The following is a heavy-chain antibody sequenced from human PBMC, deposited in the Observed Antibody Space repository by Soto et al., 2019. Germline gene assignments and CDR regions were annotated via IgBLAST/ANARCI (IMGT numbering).Heavy chain of an antibody. Sequence: SETLSLTCTVSGGSIRSGYYWTWIRQFPGKGLEWIGYIHSSGTTYYNPSLRSRLYMSVETSKNQFPLELSSVTAADTAVYYCATYLMGDFDFWGQGTLVTVSS. CDR1: GGSIRSGYY. V-gene: IGHV4-31*03. D-gene: IGHD3-16*01. CDR2: IHSSGTT. CDR3: ATYLMGDFDF. J-gene: IGHJ4*02.